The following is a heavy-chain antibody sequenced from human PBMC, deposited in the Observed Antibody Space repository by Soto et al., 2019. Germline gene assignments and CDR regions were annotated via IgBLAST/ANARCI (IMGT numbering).Heavy chain of an antibody. CDR2: IYYSGST. J-gene: IGHJ4*02. D-gene: IGHD3-10*01. V-gene: IGHV4-31*03. CDR1: GGSISSGGYY. CDR3: ARDQDGRVGDYFDY. Sequence: QVQLQESGPGLVKPSQTLSLTCTVSGGSISSGGYYWSWIRQHPGKGLEWIGYIYYSGSTYYNPSRKSRVTIAVDKSKNQFSLKLRSVTAADTAVYYCARDQDGRVGDYFDYWGQGTLVTVSS.